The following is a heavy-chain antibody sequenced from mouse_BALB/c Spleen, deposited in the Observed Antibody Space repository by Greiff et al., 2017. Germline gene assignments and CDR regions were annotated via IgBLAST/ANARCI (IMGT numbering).Heavy chain of an antibody. J-gene: IGHJ3*01. CDR2: ISSGGGST. CDR3: ARIEYGNYGY. V-gene: IGHV5-12-1*01. CDR1: GFAFSSYD. Sequence: DVMLVESGGGLVKPGGSLKLSCAASGFAFSSYDMSWVRQTPEKRLEWVAYISSGGGSTYYPDTVKGRFTISRDNAKNTLYLQMSSLKSEDTAMYYCARIEYGNYGYWGQGTLVTVSA. D-gene: IGHD2-10*02.